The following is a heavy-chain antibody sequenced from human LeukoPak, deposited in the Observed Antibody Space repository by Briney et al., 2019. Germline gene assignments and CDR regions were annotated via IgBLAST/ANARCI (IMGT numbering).Heavy chain of an antibody. V-gene: IGHV1-8*01. CDR2: MNPYSGNT. J-gene: IGHJ3*02. Sequence: ASVKVSCKASGYTVSSYDINWVRQATGQGLEWMGWMNPYSGNTGYAQKFQGRGTMTRNTSISTAYMELSSLRSEDTAVHYCARGPYCSRTTCHAHDAFDIWGKGTMVTVSS. CDR1: GYTVSSYD. CDR3: ARGPYCSRTTCHAHDAFDI. D-gene: IGHD2-2*01.